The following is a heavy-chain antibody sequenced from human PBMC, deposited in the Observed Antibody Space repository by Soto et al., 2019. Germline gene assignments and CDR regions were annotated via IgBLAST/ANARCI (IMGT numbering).Heavy chain of an antibody. D-gene: IGHD2-15*01. Sequence: GGSLRLSCAASGFTFSSYAMSWVRQAPGKGLEWVSAISGSGGSTYYADSVEGRLTISRDNSTNTLYLQMNSLRPKDTAVYYCAKEVRYCSGGSCSNPVYYYYGMDVWGQGTTVTVSS. CDR3: AKEVRYCSGGSCSNPVYYYYGMDV. V-gene: IGHV3-23*01. J-gene: IGHJ6*02. CDR1: GFTFSSYA. CDR2: ISGSGGST.